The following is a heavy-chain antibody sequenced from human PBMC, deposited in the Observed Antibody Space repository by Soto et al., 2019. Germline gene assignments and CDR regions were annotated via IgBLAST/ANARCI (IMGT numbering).Heavy chain of an antibody. D-gene: IGHD6-19*01. J-gene: IGHJ4*02. CDR1: GFTFSSYA. CDR3: AKSYSSGWSYFDY. CDR2: IWYDGSNK. Sequence: GGSLRLSCAASGFTFSSYAMHWVRQAPGKGLEWVAIIWYDGSNKYYADSVKGRFTISRDNSKSTLYLQMNSLRAEDTAVYSCAKSYSSGWSYFDYWGQGTLVTLSS. V-gene: IGHV3-33*06.